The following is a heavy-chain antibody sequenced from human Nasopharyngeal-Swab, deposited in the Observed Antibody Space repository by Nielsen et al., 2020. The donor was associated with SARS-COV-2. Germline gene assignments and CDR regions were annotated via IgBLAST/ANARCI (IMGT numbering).Heavy chain of an antibody. CDR3: ARPSRHFWSGQDPWFDP. V-gene: IGHV4-39*01. CDR2: IYYSGGT. J-gene: IGHJ5*02. CDR1: GGSISSSSYY. D-gene: IGHD3-3*02. Sequence: SETLSLTCTVSGGSISSSSYYWGWIRQPPGKGLEWIGSIYYSGGTYYNPSLKSRVTISVDTSKNQFSLKLSSVTAADTAVYYCARPSRHFWSGQDPWFDPWGQGTLVTVSS.